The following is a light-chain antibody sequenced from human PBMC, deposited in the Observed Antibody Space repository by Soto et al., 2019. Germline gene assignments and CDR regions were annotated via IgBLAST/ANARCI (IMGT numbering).Light chain of an antibody. CDR2: LNSDGSH. Sequence: QSVLTQSPSASASLGASVKLTCTLSSGHSTYAIAWHQQQPEKGPRYLMKLNSDGSHSKGDGIPDRFSGSSSGAERYLTISSLQSEDEADYYCPTWGTGIQVIFGGGTKVTVL. CDR3: PTWGTGIQVI. J-gene: IGLJ2*01. V-gene: IGLV4-69*01. CDR1: SGHSTYA.